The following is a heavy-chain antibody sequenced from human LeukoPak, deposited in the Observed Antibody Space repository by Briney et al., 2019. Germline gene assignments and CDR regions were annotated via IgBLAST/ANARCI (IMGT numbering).Heavy chain of an antibody. V-gene: IGHV1-46*01. D-gene: IGHD3-10*01. CDR3: ARGPSITMVRGGQWYYYMDV. J-gene: IGHJ6*03. CDR2: INPSGGST. CDR1: GYTFTDYY. Sequence: ASVKVSCKASGYTFTDYYMHWVRQAPGQRLEWMGIINPSGGSTNYAQKFQGRVTMTRDTSTNTVYMELSSLRSEDTAVYYCARGPSITMVRGGQWYYYMDVWGKGTTVTISS.